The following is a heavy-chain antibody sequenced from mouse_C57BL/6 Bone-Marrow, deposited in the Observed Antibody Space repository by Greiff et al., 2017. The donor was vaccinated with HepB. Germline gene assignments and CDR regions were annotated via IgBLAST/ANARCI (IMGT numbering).Heavy chain of an antibody. CDR3: ARNSRYSNFLDY. V-gene: IGHV2-2*01. CDR2: IWSGGST. CDR1: GFSLTSYG. Sequence: QVQLKESGPGLVQPSQSLSITCTVSGFSLTSYGVHWVRQSPGKGLEWLGVIWSGGSTDYNAAFISRLSISKDNSKSQVFFKMNSLQADDTAIYYCARNSRYSNFLDYWGQGTTLTVSS. D-gene: IGHD2-5*01. J-gene: IGHJ2*01.